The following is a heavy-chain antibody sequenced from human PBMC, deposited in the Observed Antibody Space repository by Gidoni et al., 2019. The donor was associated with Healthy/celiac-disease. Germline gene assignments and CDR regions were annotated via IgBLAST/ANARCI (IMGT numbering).Heavy chain of an antibody. V-gene: IGHV4-34*01. D-gene: IGHD5-18*01. CDR2: INHSGST. CDR3: ATTLDTANDY. J-gene: IGHJ4*02. Sequence: QVQLQQWGAGLLTPSETLSLTCAVYGGSFSGYYWSWIRQPPGKGLEWIGEINHSGSTNYNPSLKSRVTISVDTSKNQFSLKLSSVTAADTAVYYCATTLDTANDYWGQGTLVTVSS. CDR1: GGSFSGYY.